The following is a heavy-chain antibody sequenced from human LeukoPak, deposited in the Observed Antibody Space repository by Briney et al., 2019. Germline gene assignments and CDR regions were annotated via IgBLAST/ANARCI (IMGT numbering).Heavy chain of an antibody. CDR2: INCSGTGT. D-gene: IGHD2-15*01. CDR1: GFTFSSYA. J-gene: IGHJ4*02. V-gene: IGHV3-23*01. Sequence: GGSLRLSCPSSGFTFSSYALSWLRQAPAKGLDWVSVINCSGTGTYYPDSVKGRFTISRDNSKNTLYLQMNSLRAEDTAVYYCAKVVVEANTPGYWGQGTLVTVSS. CDR3: AKVVVEANTPGY.